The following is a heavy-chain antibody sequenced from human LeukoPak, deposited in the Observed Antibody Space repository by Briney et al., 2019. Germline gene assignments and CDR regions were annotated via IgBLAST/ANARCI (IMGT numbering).Heavy chain of an antibody. Sequence: ASVKVSCKASGYTFTSYYMHWLRQAPGQGLEWMGIINPSGGSTSYAQKFQGRVTMARDTSTSNVYMELSSLRSEDTAVYYCARGSLVVAASYYFDYWGQGTLVTVSS. D-gene: IGHD2-15*01. J-gene: IGHJ4*02. CDR2: INPSGGST. V-gene: IGHV1-46*01. CDR3: ARGSLVVAASYYFDY. CDR1: GYTFTSYY.